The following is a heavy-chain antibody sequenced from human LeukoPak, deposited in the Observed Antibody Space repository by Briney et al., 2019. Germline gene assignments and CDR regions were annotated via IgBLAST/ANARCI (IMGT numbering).Heavy chain of an antibody. CDR3: ARDGESKGWETYYFAY. CDR2: ISSSSNYI. D-gene: IGHD3-10*01. J-gene: IGHJ4*02. V-gene: IGHV3-21*01. Sequence: GGSLRLSCAASGFNLSSYTMNWVRQAPGKGLEWVSSISSSSNYIWYADSVKGRFTISRDNAKNSLSLQMSSLRAEDTAVYYCARDGESKGWETYYFAYWGQGTLVTVSS. CDR1: GFNLSSYT.